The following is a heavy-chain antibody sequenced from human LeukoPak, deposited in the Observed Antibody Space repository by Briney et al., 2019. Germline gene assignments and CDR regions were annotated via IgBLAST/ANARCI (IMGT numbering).Heavy chain of an antibody. J-gene: IGHJ6*02. CDR3: ARGRYYYDSSGALYYYGMDV. D-gene: IGHD3-22*01. Sequence: SETLSLTCTVSGGSISSYYWSWIRQPAGKGLELIGRIYTSGSTNYNPSLKSRVTMSVDTSKNQFSLKLSSVTAADTAVYYCARGRYYYDSSGALYYYGMDVWGQGTTVTVSS. V-gene: IGHV4-4*07. CDR2: IYTSGST. CDR1: GGSISSYY.